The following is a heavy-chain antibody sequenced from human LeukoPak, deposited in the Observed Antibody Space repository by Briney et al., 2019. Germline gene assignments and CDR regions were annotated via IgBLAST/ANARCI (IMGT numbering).Heavy chain of an antibody. J-gene: IGHJ4*02. CDR1: GFSFSSYA. CDR2: ISGSGDST. D-gene: IGHD3-3*01. V-gene: IGHV3-23*01. CDR3: AKQTYFWSGFDY. Sequence: GGSLRLSCAASGFSFSSYAMSWVRQAPGKGLEWVSAISGSGDSTYYADSVKGRFTISRDNSKNTLYLQMNSLRAEDTAVYYCAKQTYFWSGFDYWGQGTLVTVSS.